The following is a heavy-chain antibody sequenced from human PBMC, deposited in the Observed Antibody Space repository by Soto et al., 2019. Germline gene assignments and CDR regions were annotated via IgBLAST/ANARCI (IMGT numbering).Heavy chain of an antibody. D-gene: IGHD6-13*01. CDR1: GGSIEYYH. CDR3: ARDSTRWFPYYGVDV. Sequence: SETLSLTCTVSGGSIEYYHWTWIRQPPGKGLEWIGYVSDSGRTSYNPSLQSRVTISVDSSRNQFSLRLTSVTAADTAVYYCARDSTRWFPYYGVDVWGPGTSVTVSS. CDR2: VSDSGRT. J-gene: IGHJ6*02. V-gene: IGHV4-59*01.